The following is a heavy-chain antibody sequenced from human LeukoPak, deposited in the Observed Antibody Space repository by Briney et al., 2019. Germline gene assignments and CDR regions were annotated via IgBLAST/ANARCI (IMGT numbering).Heavy chain of an antibody. CDR2: ISCSGGST. J-gene: IGHJ4*02. CDR3: AKDPGIVGATDYFDY. D-gene: IGHD1-26*01. CDR1: GFTLSTYA. Sequence: GGSLRLSCSASGFTLSTYAMSWVRQAPGKGLEWGSAISCSGGSTYYADSVKGRFTISGDNSKNTLYLNMHSLRAEATAVYYFAKDPGIVGATDYFDYWGQGTLVTVSS. V-gene: IGHV3-23*01.